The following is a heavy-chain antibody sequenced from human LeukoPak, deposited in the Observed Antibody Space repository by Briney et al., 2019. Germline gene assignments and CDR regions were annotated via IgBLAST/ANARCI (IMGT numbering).Heavy chain of an antibody. D-gene: IGHD1-26*01. Sequence: QSGGSLRLSFAASGFTFSSYAMHWVRQAPGKGLEYVSAISSNGGSTYYANSVKGRFTISRDNSKNTLYLQMGSLRAEDMAVYYCARGMGATHWFDPWGQGTLVTVSS. CDR1: GFTFSSYA. CDR2: ISSNGGST. CDR3: ARGMGATHWFDP. J-gene: IGHJ5*02. V-gene: IGHV3-64*01.